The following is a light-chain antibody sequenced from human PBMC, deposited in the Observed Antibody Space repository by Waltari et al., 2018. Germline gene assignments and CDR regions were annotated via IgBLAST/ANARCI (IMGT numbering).Light chain of an antibody. CDR1: QSVSSN. CDR2: GAS. J-gene: IGKJ2*01. V-gene: IGKV3-15*01. CDR3: QQHNNWPPEYT. Sequence: EIVMTQSPATLSVSPGERATLSCRASQSVSSNLAWYQQKPGQAPRLLIYGASTRATGIPARFSGSGSGTEFTLTISSLQSEDFAVYYCQQHNNWPPEYTFGQGTKLEIK.